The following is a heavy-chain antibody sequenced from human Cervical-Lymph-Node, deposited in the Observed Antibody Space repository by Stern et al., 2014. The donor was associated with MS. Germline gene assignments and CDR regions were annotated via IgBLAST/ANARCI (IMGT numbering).Heavy chain of an antibody. V-gene: IGHV1-69*06. CDR3: AGDLGVGATVS. CDR1: GGTFSTSG. D-gene: IGHD1-26*01. CDR2: IIPIRGTT. Sequence: QVQLVQSGAEVKKPGSSVKVSCKASGGTFSTSGISWMRQAPGEGLEWMGGIIPIRGTTNYARKFQGRLTITADKSTSTAYMALSSLRSDDTAVYYCAGDLGVGATVSWGEGTVVTVSS. J-gene: IGHJ5*02.